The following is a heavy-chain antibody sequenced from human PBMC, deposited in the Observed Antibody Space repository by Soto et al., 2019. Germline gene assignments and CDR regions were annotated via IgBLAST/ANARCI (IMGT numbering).Heavy chain of an antibody. Sequence: SETLSLTCTVSGDSISAYSWSWVRQPPGKGLEWIGYIYYSGSTNYNPSLKSRVTISVDTSKNQFSLKLSSVTAADTAVYYCARVWGGAFDIWGQGTMVTVSS. V-gene: IGHV4-59*01. CDR1: GDSISAYS. CDR2: IYYSGST. J-gene: IGHJ3*02. CDR3: ARVWGGAFDI. D-gene: IGHD3-10*01.